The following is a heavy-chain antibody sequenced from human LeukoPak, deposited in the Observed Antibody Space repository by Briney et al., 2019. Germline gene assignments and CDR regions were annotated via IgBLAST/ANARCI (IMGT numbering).Heavy chain of an antibody. V-gene: IGHV2-5*01. CDR3: ARLNYYDFWSGHYYFDY. D-gene: IGHD3-3*01. J-gene: IGHJ4*02. CDR2: IYWNDDK. Sequence: SGPTLVNPTQTLTLTCTFSGFSLSTNGVGVGWIRQPPGKALEWLALIYWNDDKRYSPSLKSRLTITKDTSKNQVVLTMTNMDPVDTATYYCARLNYYDFWSGHYYFDYWGQGTLVTVSS. CDR1: GFSLSTNGVG.